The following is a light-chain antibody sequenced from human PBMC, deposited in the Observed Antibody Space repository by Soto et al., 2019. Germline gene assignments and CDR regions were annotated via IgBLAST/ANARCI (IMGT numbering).Light chain of an antibody. CDR3: CSYAGSYILV. CDR1: SSDVGGYTS. V-gene: IGLV2-14*01. J-gene: IGLJ3*02. Sequence: QSALTQPPSLSGSPGQSITISCTGTSSDVGGYTSVSWYQQHPGKAPKLVIYEVSDRPSGVSSRFSGSKSGNTASLTISGLQAEDEADYYCCSYAGSYILVFGGGTKVTVL. CDR2: EVS.